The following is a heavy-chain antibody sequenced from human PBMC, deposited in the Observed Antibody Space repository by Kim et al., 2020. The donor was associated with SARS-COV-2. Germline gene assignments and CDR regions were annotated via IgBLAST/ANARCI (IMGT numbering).Heavy chain of an antibody. Sequence: GGSLRLSCAASGFTVSSNYMSWVRQAPGKGLEWVSVIFSGGSTYYADSVKGRFTISRDNSKNTLYLQMNSLRAEDTAVYYCARDSSGCSSTSCLPKGKYDFWSGYYTGGYYGMDVWGQGTTVTVSS. D-gene: IGHD3-3*01. CDR3: ARDSSGCSSTSCLPKGKYDFWSGYYTGGYYGMDV. J-gene: IGHJ6*02. V-gene: IGHV3-66*02. CDR1: GFTVSSNY. CDR2: IFSGGST.